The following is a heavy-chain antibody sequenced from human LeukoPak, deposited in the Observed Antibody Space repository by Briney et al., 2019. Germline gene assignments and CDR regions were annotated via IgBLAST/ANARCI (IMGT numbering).Heavy chain of an antibody. Sequence: GRSLRLSCAASGFTFSSYGMHWVRQAPGKGLEWVAVISYDGSNKYYADSVKGRFTISRDNSKNTLYLQMNSLRAEDTAVYYCANDTTGSSSCLWGQGTLVTVSS. CDR3: ANDTTGSSSCL. D-gene: IGHD6-13*01. J-gene: IGHJ4*02. V-gene: IGHV3-30*18. CDR2: ISYDGSNK. CDR1: GFTFSSYG.